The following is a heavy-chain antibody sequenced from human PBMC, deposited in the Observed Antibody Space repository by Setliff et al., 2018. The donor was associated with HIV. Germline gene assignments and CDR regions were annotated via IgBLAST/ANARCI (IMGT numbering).Heavy chain of an antibody. D-gene: IGHD1-26*01. J-gene: IGHJ4*02. CDR2: ISRDGNTI. CDR3: VRDYMWAFDY. CDR1: GFTFSDYY. Sequence: PGGSLRLSCAASGFTFSDYYMSWLRQAPGKGLEWVSYISRDGNTIYYADSVKGRSTISRDNAKNSLYLQLNSLRPEDTAVYYCVRDYMWAFDYWGQGTLVTVSS. V-gene: IGHV3-11*04.